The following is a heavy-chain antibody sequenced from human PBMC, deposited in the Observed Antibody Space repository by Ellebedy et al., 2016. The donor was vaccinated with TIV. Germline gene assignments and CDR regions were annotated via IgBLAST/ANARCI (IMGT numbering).Heavy chain of an antibody. CDR1: GFTFSSYG. D-gene: IGHD2-2*01. V-gene: IGHV3-30*03. Sequence: GGSLRLSCAASGFTFSSYGMHWVRQAPGKGLEWVAVISYDGSNKYYADSVKGRFTISRDNSKNTLYLQMNSLRAEDTAVYYCASRDGVLVPAASWGQGTLVTVSS. CDR2: ISYDGSNK. CDR3: ASRDGVLVPAAS. J-gene: IGHJ5*02.